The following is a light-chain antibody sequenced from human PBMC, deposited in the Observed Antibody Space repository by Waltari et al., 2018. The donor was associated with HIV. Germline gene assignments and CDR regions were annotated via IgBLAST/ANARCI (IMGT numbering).Light chain of an antibody. CDR2: EVS. CDR1: SSDVGAYTY. V-gene: IGLV2-8*01. CDR3: TSYAGNNLL. J-gene: IGLJ2*01. Sequence: QSALPQPPSASGSPGQSVPIPCTGSSSDVGAYTYFSCYQHHPGKAPKLMISEVSQRPSGVPDRFSGSKSGNTASLTVSGLQAEDEADYYCTSYAGNNLLFGGGTKMTVL.